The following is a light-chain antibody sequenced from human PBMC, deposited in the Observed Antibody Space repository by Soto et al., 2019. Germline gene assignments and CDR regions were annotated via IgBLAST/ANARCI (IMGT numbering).Light chain of an antibody. CDR1: QSVTSSY. J-gene: IGKJ2*01. CDR3: QQYGSSSYT. Sequence: EIVLTQSPGTLSLSTGERATLSCRASQSVTSSYLAWYQQKPGQAPTLLIYGASSRATGIPDRFSGSGSGTDFTLTISRLEPEDFAVYYCQQYGSSSYTFGQGTKLQIK. V-gene: IGKV3-20*01. CDR2: GAS.